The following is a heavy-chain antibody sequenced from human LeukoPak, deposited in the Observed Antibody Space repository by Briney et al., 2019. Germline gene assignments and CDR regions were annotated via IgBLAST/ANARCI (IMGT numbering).Heavy chain of an antibody. CDR1: GFTFSSYA. V-gene: IGHV3-30-3*01. J-gene: IGHJ4*02. D-gene: IGHD4-17*01. Sequence: GGSLRLSCAASGFTFSSYAMSWVRQAPGKGLEWVAVISYDGSNKYYADSVKGRFTISRDNSKNTLYLQMNSLRAEDTAVYYCAGGDYVNYWGQGTLVTASS. CDR3: AGGDYVNY. CDR2: ISYDGSNK.